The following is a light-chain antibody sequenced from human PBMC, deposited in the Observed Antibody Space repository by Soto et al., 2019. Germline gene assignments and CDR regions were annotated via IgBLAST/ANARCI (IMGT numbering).Light chain of an antibody. CDR1: QSISASY. V-gene: IGKV3-20*01. CDR3: QQYGSSPPLT. CDR2: GAS. J-gene: IGKJ4*01. Sequence: EIVLTQSPGTLSLSPGERATLSCRASQSISASYIAWYQQKPGQPPRLLIYGASNRAAGIPDRFSGSASGPDFALTISRLEPEDFAVYYCQQYGSSPPLTFGGGTKVEIK.